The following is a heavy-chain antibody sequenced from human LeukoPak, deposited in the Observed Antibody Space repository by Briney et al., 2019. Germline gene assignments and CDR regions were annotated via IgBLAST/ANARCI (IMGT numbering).Heavy chain of an antibody. Sequence: GASVKVSCKASGYTFTSYYMHWVRQAPGQGLEWMGIIYPSGGSTSYAQKFQGRVTMTRDTSTSTVYMELSSLRSEDTAVYYCARDQGITMVRGVQYYFDYWGQGTLVTVSS. CDR2: IYPSGGST. CDR1: GYTFTSYY. CDR3: ARDQGITMVRGVQYYFDY. D-gene: IGHD3-10*01. V-gene: IGHV1-46*01. J-gene: IGHJ4*02.